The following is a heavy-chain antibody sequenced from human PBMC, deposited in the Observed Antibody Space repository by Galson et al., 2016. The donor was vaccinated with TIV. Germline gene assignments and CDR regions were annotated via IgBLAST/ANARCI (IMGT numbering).Heavy chain of an antibody. CDR2: IKQDGSEK. CDR3: AKASLAAAGHEGAFDF. D-gene: IGHD6-13*01. Sequence: SLRLSCAASGFSTTNYWMTWVRQPPGKGLEWVANIKQDGSEKYYVDSVKGRFTVSRDNSKNTVSLQMNSLRAEDTAVYYCAKASLAAAGHEGAFDFWGQGTLVTVSS. J-gene: IGHJ4*02. CDR1: GFSTTNYW. V-gene: IGHV3-7*01.